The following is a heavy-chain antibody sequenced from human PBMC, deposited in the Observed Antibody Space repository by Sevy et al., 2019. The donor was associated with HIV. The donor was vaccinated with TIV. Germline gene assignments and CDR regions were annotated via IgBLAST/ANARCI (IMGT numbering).Heavy chain of an antibody. Sequence: GGSLRLSCAASGFTFSNYAMSWVRQAPGKGLEWVSSISRSGGSIHYADSVKGRFTISRDNSKNTLYVQMDSLRAEETAVYYCAKVDVVVPVADYGLDVWGQGTTVTVSS. CDR3: AKVDVVVPVADYGLDV. CDR1: GFTFSNYA. V-gene: IGHV3-23*01. D-gene: IGHD2-2*01. J-gene: IGHJ6*02. CDR2: ISRSGGSI.